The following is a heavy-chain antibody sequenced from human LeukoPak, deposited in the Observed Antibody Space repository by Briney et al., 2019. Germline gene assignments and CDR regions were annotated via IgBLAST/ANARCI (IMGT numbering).Heavy chain of an antibody. CDR3: ARDSNGYYKFDY. CDR2: VYTSGNT. J-gene: IGHJ4*02. V-gene: IGHV4-4*07. D-gene: IGHD3-22*01. Sequence: SETLSLTCTVSGDSITDFYWNWIRQPAGKGLEWIGRVYTSGNTDDNPSLKSRVTMSIDASKNQFSLNLSSVTAADTAAYYCARDSNGYYKFDYWGQGILVTVSS. CDR1: GDSITDFY.